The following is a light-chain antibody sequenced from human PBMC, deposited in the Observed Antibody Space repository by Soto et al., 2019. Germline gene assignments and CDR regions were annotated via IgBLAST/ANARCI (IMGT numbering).Light chain of an antibody. CDR3: QQHSHWPPWT. CDR2: GAS. CDR1: PTIRTF. V-gene: IGKV3-11*01. Sequence: EVVLTQSPATLSLSPGERATLSCRARPTIRTFLDWYQQKPGQAPRLLIYGASNRATGIPARFSGSGSGTYVTRTISILESEDFAVYYCQQHSHWPPWTFGQGTRVEI. J-gene: IGKJ1*01.